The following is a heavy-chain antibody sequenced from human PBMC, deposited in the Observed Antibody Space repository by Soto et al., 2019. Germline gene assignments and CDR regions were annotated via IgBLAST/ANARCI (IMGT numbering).Heavy chain of an antibody. CDR1: GFTFSSYA. CDR2: ISGSGGST. J-gene: IGHJ5*02. Sequence: GGSLRLSCAASGFTFSSYAMSWVRQAPGKGLEWVSAISGSGGSTYYADSVKGRFTVSRDNSKNTLYLQMNSLRAEDTAVYYCAKDLLIVVVPAALNWFDPWGQGTLVTVSS. V-gene: IGHV3-23*01. CDR3: AKDLLIVVVPAALNWFDP. D-gene: IGHD2-2*01.